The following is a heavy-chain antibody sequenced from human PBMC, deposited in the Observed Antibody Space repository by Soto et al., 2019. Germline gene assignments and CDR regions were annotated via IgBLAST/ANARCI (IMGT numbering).Heavy chain of an antibody. J-gene: IGHJ6*03. CDR2: ISSSSSTI. Sequence: PGGSLRLSCAASGFTFSSYSMNWVRQAPGKGLEWVSYISSSSSTIYYADSVKGRFTISRDNAKNSLYLQMNSLRAEDTAVYYCARSPLDYYYMDVWGKGTTVTVSS. V-gene: IGHV3-48*01. CDR3: ARSPLDYYYMDV. CDR1: GFTFSSYS.